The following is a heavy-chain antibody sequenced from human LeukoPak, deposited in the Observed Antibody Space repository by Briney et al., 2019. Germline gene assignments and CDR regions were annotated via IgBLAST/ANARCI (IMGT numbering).Heavy chain of an antibody. V-gene: IGHV1-2*06. CDR1: GYTFTGYY. J-gene: IGHJ4*02. CDR2: INPNSGGT. D-gene: IGHD3-22*01. Sequence: ASVNVSCKASGYTFTGYYMHWVRQAPGQGLEWMGRINPNSGGTNYAQKFQGRVTMTRDTSISTAYMEMSRLTSDDTAVYYCARANPYYYDSSGFHYWGQGTLVTVSS. CDR3: ARANPYYYDSSGFHY.